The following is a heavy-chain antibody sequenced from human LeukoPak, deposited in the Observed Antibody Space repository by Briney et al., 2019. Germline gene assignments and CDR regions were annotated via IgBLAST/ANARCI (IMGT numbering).Heavy chain of an antibody. Sequence: GGSLRLSCAASGFTFSSYAMSWVRQAPGKGLEWVAHINQDGREKYYVDSVKGRFTISRDNAKNSLSLQMNSLRAEDTALYYCARDKSYGDSEDYWGQGTLVTVSS. CDR3: ARDKSYGDSEDY. V-gene: IGHV3-7*05. D-gene: IGHD4-17*01. J-gene: IGHJ4*02. CDR2: INQDGREK. CDR1: GFTFSSYA.